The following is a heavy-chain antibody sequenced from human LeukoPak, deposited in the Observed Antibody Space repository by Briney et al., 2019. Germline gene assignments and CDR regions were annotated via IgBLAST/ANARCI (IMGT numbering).Heavy chain of an antibody. CDR1: GYTFTGYY. Sequence: ASVKVSCKASGYTFTGYYMHWVRQAPGQGLEWMGWINPNSGGTNYAQKFQGRVTMTRDTPISTAYMELSRLRSDDTAVYCCARFGYLYDSSGYYGWFDPWGQGTLVTVSS. D-gene: IGHD3-22*01. CDR2: INPNSGGT. CDR3: ARFGYLYDSSGYYGWFDP. J-gene: IGHJ5*02. V-gene: IGHV1-2*02.